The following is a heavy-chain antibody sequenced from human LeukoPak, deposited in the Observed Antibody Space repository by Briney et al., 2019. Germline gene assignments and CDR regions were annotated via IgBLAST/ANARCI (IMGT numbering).Heavy chain of an antibody. CDR3: ARDRYYDSSGYLPFDY. CDR1: GGSISSSSYY. J-gene: IGHJ4*02. V-gene: IGHV4-39*02. Sequence: SETLSLTCTVSGGSISSSSYYWGWIRQPPGKGLEWIGSIYYSGSTYYNPSLKSRVTISVDTSKNQFSLKLSSVTAADTAVYYCARDRYYDSSGYLPFDYWGQGTLVTVSS. CDR2: IYYSGST. D-gene: IGHD3-22*01.